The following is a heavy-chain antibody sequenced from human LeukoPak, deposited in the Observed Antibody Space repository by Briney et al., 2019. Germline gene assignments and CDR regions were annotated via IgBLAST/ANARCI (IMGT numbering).Heavy chain of an antibody. CDR2: IGTAGDT. V-gene: IGHV3-13*01. Sequence: GGSLRLSCAASGFTFSSYDMHWVRQATGKGLEWVSAIGTAGDTYYPGSVKGRFTISRDNAKNSLYLQMNSLRAEDTAVYYCARDRQYCSGGSCYFREYNWFDPWGQGTLVTVSS. J-gene: IGHJ5*02. CDR1: GFTFSSYD. D-gene: IGHD2-15*01. CDR3: ARDRQYCSGGSCYFREYNWFDP.